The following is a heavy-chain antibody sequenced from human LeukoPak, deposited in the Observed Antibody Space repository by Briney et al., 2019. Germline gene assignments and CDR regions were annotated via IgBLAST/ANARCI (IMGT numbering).Heavy chain of an antibody. CDR1: GGSISSYY. Sequence: SETLSLTCTVSGGSISSYYWSWIRQPPGKGLEWIGYIYYSGSTNYNPSLKSRVTISVDTSKNQFSLKLSSVTAADTAVYYCARAVGATGTQFDYWGQGTLVTVSS. J-gene: IGHJ4*02. CDR2: IYYSGST. D-gene: IGHD1-26*01. V-gene: IGHV4-59*01. CDR3: ARAVGATGTQFDY.